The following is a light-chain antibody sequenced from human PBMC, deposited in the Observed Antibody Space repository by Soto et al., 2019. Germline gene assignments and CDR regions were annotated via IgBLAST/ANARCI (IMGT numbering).Light chain of an antibody. CDR3: QTWGTGFQF. J-gene: IGLJ2*01. V-gene: IGLV4-69*01. CDR1: SGHSSYA. CDR2: PNNDGSH. Sequence: QLVLTQSPSASASLGASVKLTCTLSSGHSSYAIAWHQKQPGKGPRYLMDPNNDGSHTKGDGIPDRFSGSSSGADRYLIISSLQSEDEAEYYCQTWGTGFQFFGGGTKLTVL.